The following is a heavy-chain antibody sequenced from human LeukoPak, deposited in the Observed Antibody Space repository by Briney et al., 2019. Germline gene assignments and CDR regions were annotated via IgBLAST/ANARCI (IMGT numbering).Heavy chain of an antibody. CDR3: ARDFPAAGKYYYYYYGMDV. D-gene: IGHD6-13*01. CDR1: GFSFSNYW. J-gene: IGHJ6*02. Sequence: HSGGSLRLSCAASGFSFSNYWMHWVRQAPGKGLVWVSRINTDGSITTYADSVKGRFTISRDNSKNTLYLQTNSLRAEDTAVYYCARDFPAAGKYYYYYYGMDVWGQGTTVTVSS. CDR2: INTDGSIT. V-gene: IGHV3-74*01.